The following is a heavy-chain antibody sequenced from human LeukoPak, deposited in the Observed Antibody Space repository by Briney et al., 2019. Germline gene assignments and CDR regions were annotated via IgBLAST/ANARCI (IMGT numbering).Heavy chain of an antibody. CDR3: ARDAGAEGLFDY. D-gene: IGHD1-26*01. V-gene: IGHV3-23*01. CDR1: GFTFSSYA. Sequence: GGSLRLSCAASGFTFSSYAMSWVRQAPGKELEWVSAISGSGGSTYYADSVKGRFTISRDNSKNTLYLQMNSLRAEDTAVYYCARDAGAEGLFDYWGQGTLVTVAS. CDR2: ISGSGGST. J-gene: IGHJ4*02.